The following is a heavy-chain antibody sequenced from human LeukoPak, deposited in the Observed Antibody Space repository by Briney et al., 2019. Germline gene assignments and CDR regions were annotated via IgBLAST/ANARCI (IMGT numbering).Heavy chain of an antibody. J-gene: IGHJ4*02. V-gene: IGHV3-74*01. CDR1: GFTFSSYW. CDR3: ARGPNYGTSDY. D-gene: IGHD4-17*01. CDR2: INSDGSST. Sequence: QPGGSLRLSCAASGFTFSSYWVHWVRQAPGKGLVWVSRINSDGSSTSYADSVKGRFTISRDNAKNALYLQMNSLRAEDTAVYYCARGPNYGTSDYWGQGTLVTVSS.